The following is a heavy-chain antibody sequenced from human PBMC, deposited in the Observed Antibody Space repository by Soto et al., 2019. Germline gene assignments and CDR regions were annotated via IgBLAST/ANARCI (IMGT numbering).Heavy chain of an antibody. D-gene: IGHD1-26*01. CDR3: TITGGSYADYYYGMDV. J-gene: IGHJ6*02. CDR1: GYTFTSYG. Sequence: ASVKVSCKASGYTFTSYGISWVRQAPGQGLEWMGWISAYNGNTNYAQKLQGRVTMTTDTSTSTAYMELRSLRSDDTAVYYCTITGGSYADYYYGMDVWGQGTTVTVSS. V-gene: IGHV1-18*04. CDR2: ISAYNGNT.